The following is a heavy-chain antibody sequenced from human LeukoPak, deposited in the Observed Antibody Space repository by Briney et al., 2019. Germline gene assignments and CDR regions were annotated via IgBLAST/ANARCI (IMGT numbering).Heavy chain of an antibody. CDR2: ISYNGSNK. D-gene: IGHD3-10*01. CDR1: GFTFSSYA. CDR3: AREATGFDY. Sequence: GGSLRLSCAASGFTFSSYAMHWVRQAPGKGLEWVAVISYNGSNKYYADSVKGRFTISRDNSKNTLYLQMNSLRAEDTAVYYCAREATGFDYWGQGTLVTVSS. J-gene: IGHJ4*02. V-gene: IGHV3-30-3*01.